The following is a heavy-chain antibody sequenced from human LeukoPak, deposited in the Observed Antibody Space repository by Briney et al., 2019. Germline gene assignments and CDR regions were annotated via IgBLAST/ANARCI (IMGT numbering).Heavy chain of an antibody. CDR2: INHSGST. CDR3: ARSYSSSSGYYYYMDV. J-gene: IGHJ6*03. Sequence: SETLSLTCAVYGGSFSGYYWSWIRQPPGEGLEWIAEINHSGSTNYNPSLKSRVTISVDTSKNQFSLKLSSVTAADTAVYYCARSYSSSSGYYYYMDVWGKGTTVTVSS. CDR1: GGSFSGYY. V-gene: IGHV4-34*01. D-gene: IGHD6-6*01.